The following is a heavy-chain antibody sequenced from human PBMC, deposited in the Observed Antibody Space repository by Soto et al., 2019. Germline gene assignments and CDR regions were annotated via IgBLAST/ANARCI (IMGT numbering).Heavy chain of an antibody. D-gene: IGHD6-13*01. CDR1: GYTFTSYA. V-gene: IGHV1-3*01. J-gene: IGHJ4*02. CDR3: ARQFNAYSSSYDY. Sequence: ASVKVSWKASGYTFTSYAMHWVRQAPGQRLEWMGWINAGNGNTKYSQKFQGRVTITRDTSASTAYMELSSLRSEDTAVYYCARQFNAYSSSYDYWGQGTLVTVSS. CDR2: INAGNGNT.